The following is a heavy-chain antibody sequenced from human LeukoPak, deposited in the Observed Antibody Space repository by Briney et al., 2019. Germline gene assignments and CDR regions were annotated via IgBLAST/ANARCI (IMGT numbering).Heavy chain of an antibody. CDR2: INSVGSGT. Sequence: GGSLRLSCAASGFTFSSYWMHWVRQAPGKGLVWVSRINSVGSGTNYADSVKGRFTISRDKAKNTLYLQMNSLRAEDTPMYYCARGGIESSTWGTFDYYMDVWGKGTTVTVSS. J-gene: IGHJ6*03. CDR1: GFTFSSYW. CDR3: ARGGIESSTWGTFDYYMDV. V-gene: IGHV3-74*01. D-gene: IGHD7-27*01.